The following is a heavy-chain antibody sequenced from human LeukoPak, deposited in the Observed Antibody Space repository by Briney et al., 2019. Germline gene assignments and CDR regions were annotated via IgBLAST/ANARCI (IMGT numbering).Heavy chain of an antibody. Sequence: SVKVSCKASGGTFISYAISWVRQAPGQGLEWMGRIIPILGIANYAQKFQGRVTITADKSTSTAYMELSSLRSEDTAVYYCAREGTGVIFPYFDYWGQGTLVTISS. CDR1: GGTFISYA. J-gene: IGHJ4*02. V-gene: IGHV1-69*04. CDR2: IIPILGIA. D-gene: IGHD7-27*01. CDR3: AREGTGVIFPYFDY.